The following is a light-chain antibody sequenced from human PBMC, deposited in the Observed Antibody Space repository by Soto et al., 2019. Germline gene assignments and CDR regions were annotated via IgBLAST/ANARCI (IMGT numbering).Light chain of an antibody. CDR1: QSITTW. Sequence: DIQMTQSPSTLSASVGDRVTLTCRASQSITTWLAWYQQKPGKAPKLLIYQASTLESGVPSRFSGSGSGTEFTLTISSLQPDDFATHYCQQYNSYSPTWTFGQGTKVQIK. V-gene: IGKV1-5*03. J-gene: IGKJ1*01. CDR3: QQYNSYSPTWT. CDR2: QAS.